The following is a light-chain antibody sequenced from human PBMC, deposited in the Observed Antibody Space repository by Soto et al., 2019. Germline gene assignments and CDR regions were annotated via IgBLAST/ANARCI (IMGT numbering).Light chain of an antibody. V-gene: IGLV1-40*01. CDR2: GDS. J-gene: IGLJ3*02. CDR1: SSNIGRGYD. Sequence: QSVLTQPPSVSGAPGQRVTISCTGSSSNIGRGYDVHWYQQFPGSAPRLLLSGDSNRPSGVPDRFSGSRSGTSASLAITGLQAEDEADYYCQVWDDSRDQQVFGGGTKLTVL. CDR3: QVWDDSRDQQV.